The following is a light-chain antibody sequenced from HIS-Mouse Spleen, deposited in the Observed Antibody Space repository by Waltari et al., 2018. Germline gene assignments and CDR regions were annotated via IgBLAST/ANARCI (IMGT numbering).Light chain of an antibody. V-gene: IGLV2-23*03. CDR2: ESS. Sequence: QSALTQPASVSGSPGQSITISCTGTSSDVGSYTLVSWYQQHPGKAPKLMIYESSKRLDMVSKRLSGSKNGDTASLTISGLQAEDEADYSCCSYAGSSTFEVFGGGTKLTVL. CDR1: SSDVGSYTL. CDR3: CSYAGSSTFEV. J-gene: IGLJ2*01.